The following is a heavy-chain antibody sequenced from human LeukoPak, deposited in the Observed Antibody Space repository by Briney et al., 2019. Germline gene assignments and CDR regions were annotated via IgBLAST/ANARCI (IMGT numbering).Heavy chain of an antibody. J-gene: IGHJ4*02. CDR3: ARDRGTWNDDGFDY. CDR2: IYISGST. CDR1: GGSISSYY. D-gene: IGHD1-1*01. Sequence: SETLSLTCTVSGGSISSYYWSWIRQPAGKGLEWIGRIYISGSTNYNPSLKSRVTMSVDTSKNQFSLKLSSVTAAGTAVYYCARDRGTWNDDGFDYWGQGTLVTVSS. V-gene: IGHV4-4*07.